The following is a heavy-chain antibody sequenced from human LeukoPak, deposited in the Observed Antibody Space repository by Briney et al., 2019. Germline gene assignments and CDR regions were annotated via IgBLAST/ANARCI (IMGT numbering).Heavy chain of an antibody. D-gene: IGHD1-26*01. J-gene: IGHJ4*02. CDR2: IYYSGST. CDR1: GDSISTYY. Sequence: SETLSLTCTVSGDSISTYYCSWIRQPPGKGLEWIGYIYYSGSTNYNPSLKSRVTISIATSKNQFSLKLSSVTAADTAVYYCAREGRFHPEVLPRYFDYWGQGTLVTVSS. CDR3: AREGRFHPEVLPRYFDY. V-gene: IGHV4-59*12.